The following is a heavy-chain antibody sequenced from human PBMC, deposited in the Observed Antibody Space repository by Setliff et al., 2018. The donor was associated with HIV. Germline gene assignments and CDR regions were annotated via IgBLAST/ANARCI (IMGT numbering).Heavy chain of an antibody. Sequence: SETLSLTCAVYGVSFSGYYWSWIRQPPGKGLEWIGYIYYSGSTYYNPSLKSRVTISLATSKNQFSLKLSSVTAADTAVYYCARFRNYSTPDYWGQGTLVTVSS. V-gene: IGHV4-34*09. D-gene: IGHD1-7*01. CDR2: IYYSGST. CDR3: ARFRNYSTPDY. CDR1: GVSFSGYY. J-gene: IGHJ4*02.